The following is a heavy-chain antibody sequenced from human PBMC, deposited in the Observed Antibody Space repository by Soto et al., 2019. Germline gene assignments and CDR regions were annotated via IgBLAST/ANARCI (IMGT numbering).Heavy chain of an antibody. Sequence: KRSWKSFGYSYSGYASSRVRQAPRQGLEWMGGIIPIFGTANYAQKFQGRVTITADKSTSTAYMELSSLRSEDTAVYCCGRVGAVLGAFDIWAERPMGTVSS. CDR3: GRVGAVLGAFDI. J-gene: IGHJ3*02. CDR1: GYSYSGYA. CDR2: IIPIFGTA. D-gene: IGHD3-16*01. V-gene: IGHV1-69*06.